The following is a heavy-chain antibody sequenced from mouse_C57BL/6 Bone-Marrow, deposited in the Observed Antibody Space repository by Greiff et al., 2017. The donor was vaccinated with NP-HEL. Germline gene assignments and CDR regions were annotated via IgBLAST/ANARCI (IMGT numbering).Heavy chain of an antibody. CDR1: GFTFSSYA. Sequence: EVKVVESGGGLVKPGGSLKLSCAASGFTFSSYAMSWVRQTPEKRLEWVATISDGGSYTYYPDNVKGRFTISRDNAKNNLYLQMSHLKSEDTAMYYCARDRDYGYDEFAYWGQGTLVTVSA. D-gene: IGHD2-2*01. V-gene: IGHV5-4*01. J-gene: IGHJ3*01. CDR2: ISDGGSYT. CDR3: ARDRDYGYDEFAY.